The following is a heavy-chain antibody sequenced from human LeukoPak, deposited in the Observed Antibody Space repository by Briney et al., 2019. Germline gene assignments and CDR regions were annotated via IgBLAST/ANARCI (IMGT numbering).Heavy chain of an antibody. CDR1: GFTFSSYS. CDR3: ARGDRWLVVQDYYYYYMDV. V-gene: IGHV3-21*01. Sequence: PGGSLRLSCAASGFTFSSYSMNWVRQAPGKGLEWVSSISSSSSYIYYADSVKGRFTISRDNAKNSLYLQMNSLRAEDTAVYYCARGDRWLVVQDYYYYYMDVWGKGTTVTVSS. CDR2: ISSSSSYI. D-gene: IGHD6-19*01. J-gene: IGHJ6*03.